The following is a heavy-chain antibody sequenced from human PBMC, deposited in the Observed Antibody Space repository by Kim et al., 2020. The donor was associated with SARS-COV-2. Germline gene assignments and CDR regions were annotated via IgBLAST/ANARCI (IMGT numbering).Heavy chain of an antibody. CDR1: GFTFSSYA. Sequence: GGSLRLSRAASGFTFSSYAMHWVRQAPGKGLAWVAVISYDGSNKYYADSVKGRFTISRDNSKNTLYLQMNSLRAEDTGVYYCARDPPRGSGRGWFDPWGQGTLVTVSS. D-gene: IGHD2-15*01. J-gene: IGHJ5*02. CDR2: ISYDGSNK. CDR3: ARDPPRGSGRGWFDP. V-gene: IGHV3-30*04.